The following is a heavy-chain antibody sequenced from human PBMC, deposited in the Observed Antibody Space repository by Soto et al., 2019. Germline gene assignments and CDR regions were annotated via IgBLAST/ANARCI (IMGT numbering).Heavy chain of an antibody. Sequence: TSETLSLTCAVSSGSISSSNWWSWVRQPPGKGLEWIGEIYHSGSTNYNPSLKSRVTISVDKSKNQFSLKLSSVTAADTAVYYCARGEPEDIVVVPAARNTLAFDYWGQGTLVTVSS. CDR2: IYHSGST. CDR1: SGSISSSNW. CDR3: ARGEPEDIVVVPAARNTLAFDY. D-gene: IGHD2-2*01. J-gene: IGHJ4*02. V-gene: IGHV4-4*02.